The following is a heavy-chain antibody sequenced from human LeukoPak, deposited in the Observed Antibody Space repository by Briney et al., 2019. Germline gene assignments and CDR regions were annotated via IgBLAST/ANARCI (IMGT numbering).Heavy chain of an antibody. D-gene: IGHD3-22*01. CDR3: ASLPPPYDSSGYYSY. J-gene: IGHJ4*02. V-gene: IGHV1-2*02. Sequence: ASVKVSCKASGYTFTGYYMHWVRQAPGQGLEWMGWINPNSGGTNYAQKFQGRVTMTRDTSISTAYMELSRLRSDDTAVYYCASLPPPYDSSGYYSYWGQGTLVTVSS. CDR1: GYTFTGYY. CDR2: INPNSGGT.